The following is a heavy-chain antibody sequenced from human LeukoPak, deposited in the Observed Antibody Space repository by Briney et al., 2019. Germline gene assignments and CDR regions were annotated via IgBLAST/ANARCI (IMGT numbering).Heavy chain of an antibody. CDR1: GGSISSSSYY. D-gene: IGHD6-6*01. Sequence: SETLSLTCTVSGGSISSSSYYWGWIRQPPGKGLEWIGSIYYSGSTYYNPSLKSRVTISVDTSKNQFSLKLSSVTAADTAVYYCARHLSEYSSSSYWGQGTLVTVSS. V-gene: IGHV4-39*01. CDR3: ARHLSEYSSSSY. CDR2: IYYSGST. J-gene: IGHJ4*02.